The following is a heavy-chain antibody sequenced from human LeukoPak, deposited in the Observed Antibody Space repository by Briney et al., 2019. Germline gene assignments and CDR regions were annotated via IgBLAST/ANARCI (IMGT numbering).Heavy chain of an antibody. Sequence: GGSLRLSCAASGFTFSSYAMSWVRQAPGKGLEWVSGISGSGGSTYYADSVKGRSIISRGNPKNTLYLQMNSLRAEDTAVYYCAKLAFGEFTDCWGQGTLVTVSS. CDR1: GFTFSSYA. CDR2: ISGSGGST. J-gene: IGHJ4*02. D-gene: IGHD3-10*01. V-gene: IGHV3-23*01. CDR3: AKLAFGEFTDC.